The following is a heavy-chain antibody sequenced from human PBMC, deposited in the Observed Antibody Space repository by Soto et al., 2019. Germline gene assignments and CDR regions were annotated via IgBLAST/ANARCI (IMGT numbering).Heavy chain of an antibody. CDR1: GYTFTSYG. Sequence: ASVKVSCKASGYTFTSYGIHWVRQAPGQRLEWTGWINAGNGNTKYSEKFQGRVTITRDTSASTAYLEPSSLRSEDTAVYYCARDPNDSSAYYHHYYYGMDVWGQGTTVTVSS. CDR2: INAGNGNT. J-gene: IGHJ6*02. V-gene: IGHV1-3*01. CDR3: ARDPNDSSAYYHHYYYGMDV. D-gene: IGHD3-22*01.